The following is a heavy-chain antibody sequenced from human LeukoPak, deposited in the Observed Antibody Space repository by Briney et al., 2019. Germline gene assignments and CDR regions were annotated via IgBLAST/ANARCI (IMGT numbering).Heavy chain of an antibody. CDR1: GGSLSGYY. Sequence: SETLSLTCAVYGGSLSGYYWSWIRQPPGKGLEWIGEINHSGFSDYNPSLKSRVSISVHTSENQFSLKLTSVTAADTAVYYCAGGLSSQLVRGYYWFDPWGQGTLVTVSS. V-gene: IGHV4-34*01. D-gene: IGHD6-13*01. CDR2: INHSGFS. CDR3: AGGLSSQLVRGYYWFDP. J-gene: IGHJ5*02.